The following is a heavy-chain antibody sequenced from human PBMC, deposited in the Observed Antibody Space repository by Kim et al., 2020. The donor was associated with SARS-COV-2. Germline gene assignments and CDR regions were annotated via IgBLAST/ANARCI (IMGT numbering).Heavy chain of an antibody. V-gene: IGHV1-3*01. CDR1: GYTFTSYA. CDR2: INAGNGNT. CDR3: ARDPGYYGSGNVNWFDP. Sequence: ASVKVSCKASGYTFTSYAMHWVRQAPGQRLEWMGWINAGNGNTKYSQKFQGRVTITRDTSASTAYMELSSLRSEDTAVYYCARDPGYYGSGNVNWFDPWGQGTLVTVSS. D-gene: IGHD3-10*01. J-gene: IGHJ5*02.